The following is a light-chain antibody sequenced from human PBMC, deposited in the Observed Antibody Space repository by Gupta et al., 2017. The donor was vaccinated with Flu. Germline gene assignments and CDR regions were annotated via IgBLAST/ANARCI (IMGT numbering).Light chain of an antibody. CDR2: EVR. Sequence: QSALTQPASVSVSPGQSITISCTGTSNDVGGYNYVSWYQQHPGKAPKLMLYEVRDRPSGVSKRFSGSKSGNPASLTISGLQADDEADYSCRSKRSSRTRSIFGGGTRLTVL. CDR1: SNDVGGYNY. J-gene: IGLJ2*01. V-gene: IGLV2-14*01. CDR3: RSKRSSRTRSI.